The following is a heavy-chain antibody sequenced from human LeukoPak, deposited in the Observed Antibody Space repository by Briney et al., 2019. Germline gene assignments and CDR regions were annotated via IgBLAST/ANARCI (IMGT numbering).Heavy chain of an antibody. CDR1: GGSISSGGYY. Sequence: PSETLSLTCTVSGGSISSGGYYWSWIRQHPGKGLEWIGYIYYSGSTYYNPSLKSRVTISVDTSKNQFSLKLSSVTAADTAVYYCAREGPTGGLDYWGQGTLVTVSS. V-gene: IGHV4-31*03. CDR2: IYYSGST. J-gene: IGHJ4*02. D-gene: IGHD2-8*02. CDR3: AREGPTGGLDY.